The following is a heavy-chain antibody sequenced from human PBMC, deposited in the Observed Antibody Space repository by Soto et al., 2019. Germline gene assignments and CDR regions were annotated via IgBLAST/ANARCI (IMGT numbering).Heavy chain of an antibody. Sequence: QVKLVQSGTEVKKPGASVKVSCKASGYSFGTSGISWVRQAPGQGLEWMGWISAYNGNTNYDQKLQDRATMTTDTSTNTAYLELRSLRSDDTAVYYWARAGQYYDSSGYANWGQGTLVTVAS. CDR3: ARAGQYYDSSGYAN. CDR2: ISAYNGNT. CDR1: GYSFGTSG. V-gene: IGHV1-18*04. J-gene: IGHJ4*02. D-gene: IGHD3-22*01.